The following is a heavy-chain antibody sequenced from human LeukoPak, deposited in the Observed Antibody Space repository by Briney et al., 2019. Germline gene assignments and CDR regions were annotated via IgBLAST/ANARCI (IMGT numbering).Heavy chain of an antibody. V-gene: IGHV4-4*07. CDR3: ARDQWVAPARLFNWFDL. D-gene: IGHD6-19*01. Sequence: PWGTLSLTCTGSGGTISDYLWAWLRQPAGKGLEGIGRIFASGGANYNVFLKSRVTMSVDTAKNHVSLKLTSVTAADTGMYYWARDQWVAPARLFNWFDLWGQGTLVTVS. J-gene: IGHJ5*02. CDR1: GGTISDYL. CDR2: IFASGGA.